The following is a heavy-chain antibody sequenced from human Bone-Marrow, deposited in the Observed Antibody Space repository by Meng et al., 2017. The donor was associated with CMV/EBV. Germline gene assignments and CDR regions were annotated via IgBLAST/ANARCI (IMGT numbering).Heavy chain of an antibody. CDR3: AKGNTYYFDY. CDR1: GFTFSSYA. V-gene: IGHV3-30*04. CDR2: ISYDGSNK. J-gene: IGHJ4*02. Sequence: GGSLRLSCAASGFTFSSYAMHWVRQAPGKGLEWVAVISYDGSNKYYADSVKGRFTISRDNSKNTLYLQMNSLRAEDTAVYYCAKGNTYYFDYWGQGTLVTVSS. D-gene: IGHD1/OR15-1a*01.